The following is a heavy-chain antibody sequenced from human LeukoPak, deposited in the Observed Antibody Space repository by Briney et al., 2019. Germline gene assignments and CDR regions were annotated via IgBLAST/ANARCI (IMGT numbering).Heavy chain of an antibody. J-gene: IGHJ4*02. D-gene: IGHD3-9*01. V-gene: IGHV4-34*01. CDR3: ARRRYDILTGYPDY. CDR1: GGSISGYY. Sequence: PSETLSLTCAAFGGSISGYYWSWIRQPPGKGLEWSGEINHSGSTNYNPSLKSRVTISVDTSKNQFSLKLSSVTAADTAVYYCARRRYDILTGYPDYWGQGTLVTVSS. CDR2: INHSGST.